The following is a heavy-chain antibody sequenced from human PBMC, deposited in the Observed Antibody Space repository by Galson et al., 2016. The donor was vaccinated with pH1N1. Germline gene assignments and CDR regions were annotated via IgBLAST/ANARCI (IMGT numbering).Heavy chain of an antibody. D-gene: IGHD1-26*01. CDR3: ARDAKGGIPFHD. V-gene: IGHV1-2*02. J-gene: IGHJ4*02. CDR1: GYTFTGYY. Sequence: SVKVSCKASGYTFTGYYIHWVRQAPGKGLEWMGWINPTSDITKYAQKFQDRVTMTRDTSINTAYMELSGLTSDDTAVYYCARDAKGGIPFHDWGQGTLVTLSS. CDR2: INPTSDIT.